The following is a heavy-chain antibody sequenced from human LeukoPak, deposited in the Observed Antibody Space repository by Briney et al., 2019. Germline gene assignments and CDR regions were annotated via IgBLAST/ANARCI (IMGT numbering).Heavy chain of an antibody. J-gene: IGHJ4*02. CDR3: ARQVGYYGSGSYYNSSPLDY. CDR2: INHSGST. D-gene: IGHD3-10*01. CDR1: GGSISGYY. V-gene: IGHV4-34*01. Sequence: SETLSLTCTVSGGSISGYYWSWIRQPPGKGLEWIGEINHSGSTNYNPSLKSRVTISVDTSKNQFSLKLSSVTAADTAVYYCARQVGYYGSGSYYNSSPLDYWGQGTLVTVSS.